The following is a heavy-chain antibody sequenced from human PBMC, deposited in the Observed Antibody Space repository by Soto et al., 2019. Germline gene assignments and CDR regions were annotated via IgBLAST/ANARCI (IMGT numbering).Heavy chain of an antibody. CDR2: INHSGST. J-gene: IGHJ5*02. V-gene: IGHV4-34*01. CDR1: GGSFSGYY. CDR3: ARAGRRGAAAGRNWFDP. Sequence: SETLSLTCAVYGGSFSGYYWSWIRQPPGKGLEWIGEINHSGSTNYNPSLKTRVTISVDRSKNQFSLKLSSVTAADTAVYYCARAGRRGAAAGRNWFDPWGQGTLVTVSS. D-gene: IGHD6-13*01.